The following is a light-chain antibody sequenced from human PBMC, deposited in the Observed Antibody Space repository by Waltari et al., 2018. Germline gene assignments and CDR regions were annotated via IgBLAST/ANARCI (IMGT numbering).Light chain of an antibody. CDR3: QKYSSAPYS. V-gene: IGKV3-20*01. CDR1: QSVSTY. J-gene: IGKJ2*03. Sequence: VILTQSPATLSLSPGERATLSCRASQSVSTYLAWYQQKHGQAPRLLIYGAASRATGIPDRCSGSVAGTEFTHTISSLEPEDFAVYYCQKYSSAPYSFGQGTKVEIK. CDR2: GAA.